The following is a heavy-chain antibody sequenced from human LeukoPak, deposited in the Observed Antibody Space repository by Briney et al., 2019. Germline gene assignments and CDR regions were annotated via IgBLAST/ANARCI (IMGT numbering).Heavy chain of an antibody. CDR1: GFTFSSYG. D-gene: IGHD3-10*01. CDR2: IRYDGSNK. J-gene: IGHJ4*02. V-gene: IGHV3-30*02. Sequence: PGGSLRLSCAASGFTFSSYGMHWVRQAPGEGLEWVAFIRYDGSNKYYADSVKGRFTISRDNSKNTLYLQMNSLRAEDTAVYYCAILIAGGGSGSYYNPYYFDYWGQGTLVTVSS. CDR3: AILIAGGGSGSYYNPYYFDY.